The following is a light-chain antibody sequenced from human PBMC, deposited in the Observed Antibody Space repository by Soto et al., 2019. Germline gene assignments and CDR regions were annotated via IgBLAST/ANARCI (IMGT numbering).Light chain of an antibody. J-gene: IGLJ1*01. CDR2: NND. CDR3: TSHAGNYNFPYV. Sequence: QSVLTQPPSASGTPGQSVTISCSGSSSNIGSNTVNWYQQLSGAAPKLLIHNNDHRPSGVPDRFSGSKSDTSASLAISGLQSADEADYYCTSHAGNYNFPYVFGTGTKLTVL. V-gene: IGLV1-44*01. CDR1: SSNIGSNT.